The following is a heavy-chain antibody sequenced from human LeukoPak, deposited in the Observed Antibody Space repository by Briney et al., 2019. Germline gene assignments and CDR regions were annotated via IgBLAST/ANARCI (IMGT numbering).Heavy chain of an antibody. CDR1: GGSISRYY. CDR2: IYYTGST. CDR3: ARRIAASGTALDY. V-gene: IGHV4-59*01. D-gene: IGHD6-13*01. J-gene: IGHJ4*02. Sequence: PSETLSLTCNVSGGSISRYYWNWIRQPPGKGLEWIGYIYYTGSTSYNPSLKSRVTISVDTSKMQLSLKLSPVTAADTAVYYCARRIAASGTALDYWGQGTLVTVSS.